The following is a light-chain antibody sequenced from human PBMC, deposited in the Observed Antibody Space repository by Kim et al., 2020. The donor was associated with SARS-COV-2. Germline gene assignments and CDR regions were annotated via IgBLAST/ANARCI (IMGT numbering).Light chain of an antibody. J-gene: IGLJ3*02. Sequence: SVSPRQTARITCSGDVLAKKYARWFQQKPGQAPVLVNYKDSERPSGIPERFSGSSSGTTVTLTISGAQVEDEADYYCYSAADNNLVFGGGTQLTVL. V-gene: IGLV3-27*01. CDR3: YSAADNNLV. CDR1: VLAKKY. CDR2: KDS.